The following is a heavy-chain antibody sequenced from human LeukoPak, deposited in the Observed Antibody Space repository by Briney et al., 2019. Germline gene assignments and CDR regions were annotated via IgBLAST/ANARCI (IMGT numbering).Heavy chain of an antibody. D-gene: IGHD5-12*01. CDR3: VRYVALWHYFDY. V-gene: IGHV3-49*04. Sequence: GGSLRLSCTASGFTFGNYAMSWVRQAPGKGLEWVGFIRSIAYGGTTEYAASVKGRFTISRDDSKNIAYLQMNSLKTDDTAVYYCVRYVALWHYFDYWGQGTLVTVSS. CDR2: IRSIAYGGTT. J-gene: IGHJ4*02. CDR1: GFTFGNYA.